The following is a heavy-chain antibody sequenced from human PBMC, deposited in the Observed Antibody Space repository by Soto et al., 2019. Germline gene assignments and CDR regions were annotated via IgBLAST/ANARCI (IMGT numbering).Heavy chain of an antibody. D-gene: IGHD2-15*01. Sequence: QVQLVQSGAEVKKPGSSVKVSCKASGGTFSSYTISWVRQAPGQGLEWMGRIIPILGIANYAQKFQGRVTITADKSTSTGYRELSSLRAEDTAVDYCARGGGMDPTNFDYWGQGALVTV. J-gene: IGHJ4*02. CDR2: IIPILGIA. CDR1: GGTFSSYT. CDR3: ARGGGMDPTNFDY. V-gene: IGHV1-69*02.